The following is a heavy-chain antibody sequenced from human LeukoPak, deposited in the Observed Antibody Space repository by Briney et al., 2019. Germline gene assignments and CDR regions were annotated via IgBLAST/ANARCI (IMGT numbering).Heavy chain of an antibody. CDR2: ILGGAGST. CDR1: GFTVSSNY. J-gene: IGHJ4*02. D-gene: IGHD2-2*01. CDR3: AHGTVYQLDY. Sequence: PGGSLRLSCAASGFTVSSNYMSWVRQAPGRGLEWVSGILGGAGSTYYADSVKGRFTISRDNSKNTLYLQMNSLRAEDTAVYYCAHGTVYQLDYWGQGTLVTVSS. V-gene: IGHV3-53*01.